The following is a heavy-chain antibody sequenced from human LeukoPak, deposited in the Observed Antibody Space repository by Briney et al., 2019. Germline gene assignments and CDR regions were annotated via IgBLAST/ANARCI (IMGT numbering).Heavy chain of an antibody. V-gene: IGHV4-59*01. CDR3: ARMGFGVVRRDYYYYMDV. D-gene: IGHD3-3*01. J-gene: IGHJ6*03. CDR1: GGSISSWY. CDR2: IYDSGNT. Sequence: PSETLSLTCTVSGGSISSWYWSWIRQPPGKGLEWIGYIYDSGNTNYNPSLKSRVIISVDTSKNQFSLKLSSVTAADTAVYYCARMGFGVVRRDYYYYMDVWGKGTTVTVSS.